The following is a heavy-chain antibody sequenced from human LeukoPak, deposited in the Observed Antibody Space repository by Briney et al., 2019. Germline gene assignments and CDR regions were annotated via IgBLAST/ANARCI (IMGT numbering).Heavy chain of an antibody. CDR3: ARAAYYYDSSGYYYFDY. J-gene: IGHJ4*02. D-gene: IGHD3-22*01. CDR1: GFTFSSYS. CDR2: ISSSSSTI. Sequence: GGSLRLSCAASGFTFSSYSMNWVRQAPGKGLEWVSYISSSSSTIYYADSVKGRFTISRDNAKNSLYLQMNRLRDEDTAVYYCARAAYYYDSSGYYYFDYWGQGTLVTVSS. V-gene: IGHV3-48*02.